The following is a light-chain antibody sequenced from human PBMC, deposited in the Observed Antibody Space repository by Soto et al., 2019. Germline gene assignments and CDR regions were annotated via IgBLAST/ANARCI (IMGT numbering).Light chain of an antibody. J-gene: IGLJ2*01. Sequence: QSALTQPASVSGSPGQSITISCTGTSNDIGAYNFVSWYQQHPGKAPKLMLYDVNIRPSGVSNRFSGSKSGNTASLTISVLQAEDEADYYCTSWTTSTTMIFGGGTKLTVL. CDR1: SNDIGAYNF. CDR2: DVN. V-gene: IGLV2-14*03. CDR3: TSWTTSTTMI.